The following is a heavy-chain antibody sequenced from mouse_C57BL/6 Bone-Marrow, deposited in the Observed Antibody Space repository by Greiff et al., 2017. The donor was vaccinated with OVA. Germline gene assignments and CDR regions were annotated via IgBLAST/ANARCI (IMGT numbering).Heavy chain of an antibody. D-gene: IGHD2-5*01. CDR2: IWWDDDK. CDR1: GFSLSTFGMG. Sequence: QVQLKESGPGILQPSQTLSLTCSFSGFSLSTFGMGVGWIRQPSGKGLEWLAHIWWDDDKYYNPALKSRLTISKDTSKNQVFLKIANVDTADTATYYCARIAAYYSNYRVYYYAMDYWGQGTSVTVSS. V-gene: IGHV8-8*01. CDR3: ARIAAYYSNYRVYYYAMDY. J-gene: IGHJ4*01.